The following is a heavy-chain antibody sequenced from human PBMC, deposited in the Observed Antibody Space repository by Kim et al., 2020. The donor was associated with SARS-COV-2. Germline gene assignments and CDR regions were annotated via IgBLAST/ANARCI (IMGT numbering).Heavy chain of an antibody. CDR2: INHSGST. CDR3: ARSVPNYDILTGYYTDAFDI. V-gene: IGHV4-34*01. CDR1: GGSFSGYY. D-gene: IGHD3-9*01. J-gene: IGHJ3*02. Sequence: SETLSLTCAVYGGSFSGYYWSWIRQPPGKGLEWIGEINHSGSTNYNPSLKSRVTISVDTSKNQFSLKLSSVTAADTAVYYCARSVPNYDILTGYYTDAFDIWGQGTMVTVSS.